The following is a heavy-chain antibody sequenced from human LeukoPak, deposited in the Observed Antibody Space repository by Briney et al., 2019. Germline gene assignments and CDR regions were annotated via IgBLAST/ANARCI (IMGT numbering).Heavy chain of an antibody. J-gene: IGHJ4*02. D-gene: IGHD3-10*01. V-gene: IGHV4-59*01. Sequence: SETLSLTCTVSGGSISSYYWSWTRQPPGKGLEWIGYIYYSGSTNYNPSLKSRVTISVDTSKNQFSLKLSSVTAADTAVYYCARGRASYGSGSYLFDYWGQGTLVTASS. CDR3: ARGRASYGSGSYLFDY. CDR1: GGSISSYY. CDR2: IYYSGST.